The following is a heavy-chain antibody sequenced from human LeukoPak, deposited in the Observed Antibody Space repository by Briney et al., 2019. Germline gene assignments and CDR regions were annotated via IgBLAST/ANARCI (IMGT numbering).Heavy chain of an antibody. CDR2: ISSSGSTI. J-gene: IGHJ4*02. V-gene: IGHV3-48*03. Sequence: PGGSLRLSCAASGFTFSSYEMNWVRQAPGKGLEWVSYISSSGSTIYHADSVKGRFTISRDNAKNSLYLQMNSLRAEDTAVYYCARDRPRILHRRPEKFDYWGQGTLVTVSS. CDR3: ARDRPRILHRRPEKFDY. CDR1: GFTFSSYE. D-gene: IGHD2-15*01.